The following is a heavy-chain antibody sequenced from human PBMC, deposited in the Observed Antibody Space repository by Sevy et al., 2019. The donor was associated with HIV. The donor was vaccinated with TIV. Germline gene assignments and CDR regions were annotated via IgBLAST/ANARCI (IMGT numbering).Heavy chain of an antibody. Sequence: SETLSLTCTVSGGSITSLYWNWIRQPPGKGLEWIANISYNGHLNYNTSLKSPVTLSLDTSKNQFSLRLSSVTAADTAMYYCAGENAWGRGYSWGQGTLVTVSS. CDR1: GGSITSLY. J-gene: IGHJ4*02. D-gene: IGHD1-26*01. CDR3: AGENAWGRGYS. CDR2: ISYNGHL. V-gene: IGHV4-59*08.